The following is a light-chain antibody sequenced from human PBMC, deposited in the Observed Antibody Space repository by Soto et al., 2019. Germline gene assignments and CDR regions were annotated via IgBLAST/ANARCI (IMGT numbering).Light chain of an antibody. CDR3: SSYTSSSTWV. CDR2: DVS. Sequence: QSAPTQPVSVSGSPGQSITISCTGTTSDVGGYNYVSWYQQHPGKAPKLMIYDVSTRPLGVSNRFSGSKSGNTASLTISGLQGEDEADYYCSSYTSSSTWVFGGGTKLTVL. V-gene: IGLV2-14*01. CDR1: TSDVGGYNY. J-gene: IGLJ3*02.